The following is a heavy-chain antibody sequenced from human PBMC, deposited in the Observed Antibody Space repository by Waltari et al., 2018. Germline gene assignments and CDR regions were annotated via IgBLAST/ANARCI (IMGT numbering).Heavy chain of an antibody. CDR2: IDQDGSEK. V-gene: IGHV3-7*01. D-gene: IGHD7-27*01. J-gene: IGHJ4*02. Sequence: EVQLVESGGGLVQPGGSLRLSCAASGFTFSSYGMSWVRQAPGKGLEWVANIDQDGSEKYYVDSVKGRFTISRDNARNSLYLQMNSLSAEDTAVYYCARDGHWLSGVGDCWGQGTLVTVSS. CDR1: GFTFSSYG. CDR3: ARDGHWLSGVGDC.